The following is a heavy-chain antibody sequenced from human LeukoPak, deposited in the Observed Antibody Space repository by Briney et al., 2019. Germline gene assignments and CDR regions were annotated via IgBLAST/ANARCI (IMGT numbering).Heavy chain of an antibody. CDR2: ISSSSSYI. CDR3: ARDHLAYCGGDCPISDY. CDR1: GFTFSSYS. J-gene: IGHJ4*02. Sequence: GGSLRLSCAASGFTFSSYSMNWVRQAPGKGLEWVSSISSSSSYIYYADSVKGRFTISRDNAKNSLYLQMNSLRAEDTAVYYCARDHLAYCGGDCPISDYWGQGTLVTVSS. V-gene: IGHV3-21*01. D-gene: IGHD2-21*02.